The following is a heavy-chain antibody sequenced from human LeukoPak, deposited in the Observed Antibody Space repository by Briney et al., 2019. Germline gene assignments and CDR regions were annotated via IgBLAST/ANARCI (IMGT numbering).Heavy chain of an antibody. Sequence: GGTLRLSCSASGFTFTTYGMNWVRQAPGKGLEWVSTITGSGSSTAYADSVKGRVTISRDNSKNTLYLQMNSLRAEDTAVYDCAKMREDGSFDHWGQGTLVTVSS. J-gene: IGHJ5*02. CDR1: GFTFTTYG. CDR3: AKMREDGSFDH. D-gene: IGHD5-24*01. CDR2: ITGSGSST. V-gene: IGHV3-23*01.